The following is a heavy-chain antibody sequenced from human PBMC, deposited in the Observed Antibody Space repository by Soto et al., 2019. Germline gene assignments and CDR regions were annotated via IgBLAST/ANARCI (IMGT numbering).Heavy chain of an antibody. V-gene: IGHV4-39*01. CDR2: IYYSGST. CDR3: ARRRYSSGWYDY. Sequence: LSLTCTVSGGSISSSSYYWGWIRQPPGKGLEWIGSIYYSGSTYYNPSLKSRVTISVDTSKNQFSLKLSSVTAADTAVYYCARRRYSSGWYDYWGQGTLVTVSS. D-gene: IGHD6-19*01. CDR1: GGSISSSSYY. J-gene: IGHJ4*02.